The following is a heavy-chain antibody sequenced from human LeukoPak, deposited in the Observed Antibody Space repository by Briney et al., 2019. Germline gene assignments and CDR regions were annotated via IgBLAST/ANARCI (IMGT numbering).Heavy chain of an antibody. D-gene: IGHD6-19*01. CDR1: GGSFSGYY. Sequence: PSETLSLTCAVYGGSFSGYYWSWIRQPPGKGLEWIGEINHSGSTNYNPSLKSRVTISVDTSKNQFSLKLSSVTAADTAVYYCARGVVFHSSGWYNDYWGQGTLVTVSS. CDR2: INHSGST. CDR3: ARGVVFHSSGWYNDY. J-gene: IGHJ4*02. V-gene: IGHV4-34*01.